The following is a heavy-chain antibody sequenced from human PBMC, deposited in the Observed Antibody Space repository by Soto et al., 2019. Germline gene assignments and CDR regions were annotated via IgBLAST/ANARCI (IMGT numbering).Heavy chain of an antibody. CDR1: GFTFSSYA. Sequence: GGSLRLSCAASGFTFSSYAMNWVRQAPGKGLEWVAGVSASGGGTSYADSVKGRFTISRDNSKDTLYLQMNSLRAEDAAVYYCAKSSSRAHYYAMDVWGQGTTVTVSS. D-gene: IGHD2-2*01. V-gene: IGHV3-23*01. J-gene: IGHJ6*02. CDR2: VSASGGGT. CDR3: AKSSSRAHYYAMDV.